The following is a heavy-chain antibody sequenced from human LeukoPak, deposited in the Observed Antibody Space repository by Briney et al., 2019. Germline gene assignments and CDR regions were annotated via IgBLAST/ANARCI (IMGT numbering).Heavy chain of an antibody. CDR1: GFTVRSNN. CDR2: IYTGGST. V-gene: IGHV3-53*01. CDR3: ARGAFD. J-gene: IGHJ4*02. Sequence: GGSLRLSCAASGFTVRSNNMNWVRQAPGKGLEWVSIIYTGGSTYYADSVKGRFTISRDNSKNALYLQMNSLRAEDTAVYYCARGAFDWGQGTLVTVPS.